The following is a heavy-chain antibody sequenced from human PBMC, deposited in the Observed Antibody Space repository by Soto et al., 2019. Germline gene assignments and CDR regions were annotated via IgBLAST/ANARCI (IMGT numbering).Heavy chain of an antibody. V-gene: IGHV4-34*01. CDR1: GGSFRGFY. CDR3: ARGRYCLTGRCFPNWFDS. J-gene: IGHJ5*01. Sequence: SETLSLTCAVSGGSFRGFYWTWIRQSPGKGLEWLGDINHVGITNYNPSLKSRVSIPVDTSESQFSLNVTSVTAADTAVYFCARGRYCLTGRCFPNWFDSWGQGTLVTVSS. CDR2: INHVGIT. D-gene: IGHD2-15*01.